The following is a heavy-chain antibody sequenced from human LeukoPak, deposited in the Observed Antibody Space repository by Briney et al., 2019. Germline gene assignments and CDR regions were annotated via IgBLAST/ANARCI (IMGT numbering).Heavy chain of an antibody. J-gene: IGHJ6*03. D-gene: IGHD2-2*01. CDR3: ARWAYCSSTSCSYYMDV. CDR2: IKQDGSEQ. Sequence: PGGSLRLSCAASGFTFSHYYMSWVRQAPGKGLEWVANIKQDGSEQFYLDSVKGRFTISRDNAKNSLYLQMNSLRAEDTAVYYCARWAYCSSTSCSYYMDVWGKGTTVTVSS. V-gene: IGHV3-7*01. CDR1: GFTFSHYY.